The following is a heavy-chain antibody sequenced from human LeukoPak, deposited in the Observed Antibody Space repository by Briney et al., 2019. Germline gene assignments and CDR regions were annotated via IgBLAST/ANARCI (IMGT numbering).Heavy chain of an antibody. CDR3: ARAGPYSGSYPYYFDY. D-gene: IGHD1-26*01. CDR2: ISAYNGNT. CDR1: GGTFSGYA. V-gene: IGHV1-18*01. Sequence: GASVKVSCKASGGTFSGYAISWVRQAPGQGLEWMGWISAYNGNTNYAQKLQGRVTMTTDTSTSTAYMELRSLRSDDTAVYYCARAGPYSGSYPYYFDYWGQGTLVTVSS. J-gene: IGHJ4*02.